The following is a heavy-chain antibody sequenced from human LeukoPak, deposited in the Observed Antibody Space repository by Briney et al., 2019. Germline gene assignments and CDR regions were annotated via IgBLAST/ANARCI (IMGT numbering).Heavy chain of an antibody. J-gene: IGHJ4*02. CDR1: GFTFSRYA. Sequence: GGSLRLSCAASGFTFSRYAMSWVRQAAGKGLEWVSAISGSGGSTYYADSVKGRLTISRDNSKNTLYLQMNSLRAEDTAVYYCAKGSNYFDYWGQGTLVTVSS. CDR3: AKGSNYFDY. V-gene: IGHV3-23*01. CDR2: ISGSGGST. D-gene: IGHD4-11*01.